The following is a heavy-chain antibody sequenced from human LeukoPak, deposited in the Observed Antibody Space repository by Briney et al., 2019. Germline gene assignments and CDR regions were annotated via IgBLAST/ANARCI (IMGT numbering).Heavy chain of an antibody. CDR1: GYTFTSYY. D-gene: IGHD2-15*01. CDR3: APSDSHFYFDY. CDR2: INPNSGGT. Sequence: ASVKVSCKASGYTFTSYYLHWVRQAPGQRVEWMGWINPNSGGTNYAQKFQGRVNMTRDTSISTAYMELSRLRSDDTAVYFCAPSDSHFYFDYWGQGTLVTVSS. J-gene: IGHJ4*02. V-gene: IGHV1-2*02.